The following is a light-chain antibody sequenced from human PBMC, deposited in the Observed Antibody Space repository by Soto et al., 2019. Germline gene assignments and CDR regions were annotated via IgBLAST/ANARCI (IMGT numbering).Light chain of an antibody. CDR1: ETIGRAY. CDR3: HQYATSPFT. Sequence: IVLTQSPGTVSLSPGERATLSCRASETIGRAYFAWYQHRPGRTPRLVLSGTSNRAAGIPDRFGGSGSGADFTLPISGVEPEDSAVYYCHQYATSPFTFGQGTKLEIK. J-gene: IGKJ2*01. CDR2: GTS. V-gene: IGKV3-20*01.